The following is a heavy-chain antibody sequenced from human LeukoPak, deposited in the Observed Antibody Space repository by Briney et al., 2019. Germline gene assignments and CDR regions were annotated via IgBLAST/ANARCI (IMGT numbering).Heavy chain of an antibody. CDR2: IRYDGSNK. V-gene: IGHV3-30*02. D-gene: IGHD2-8*02. CDR3: ARDCCTGGRNTFDP. J-gene: IGHJ5*02. CDR1: GFTFSSYG. Sequence: GGSLRLSCAASGFTFSSYGMHWVRQAPGKGLEWVAFIRYDGSNKYYADSVKGRFTISRDNSKNTLYLQMNSLRAEDTAVYYCARDCCTGGRNTFDPWGQGTLVTVSS.